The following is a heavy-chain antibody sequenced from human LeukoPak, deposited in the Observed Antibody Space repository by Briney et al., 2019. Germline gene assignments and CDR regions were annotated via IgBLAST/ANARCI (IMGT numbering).Heavy chain of an antibody. J-gene: IGHJ3*02. Sequence: SETLSLTCTVSGGSISSSSYYWGWIRQPPGKGLGWIGSIYYSGSTYYNPSLKSRVTISVDTSKNQFSLKLSSVTAADTAVYYCARQGGYSYGLDAFDIWGQGTVVTVSS. CDR1: GGSISSSSYY. CDR3: ARQGGYSYGLDAFDI. V-gene: IGHV4-39*01. D-gene: IGHD5-18*01. CDR2: IYYSGST.